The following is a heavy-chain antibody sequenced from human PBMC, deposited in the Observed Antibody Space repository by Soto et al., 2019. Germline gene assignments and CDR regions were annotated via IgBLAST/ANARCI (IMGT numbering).Heavy chain of an antibody. CDR3: ARRIKSGDGGYFHH. V-gene: IGHV2-5*04. CDR1: GFSLSAGSVG. CDR2: IYWNGDK. J-gene: IGHJ1*01. Sequence: QITLRESGPTLVKPTQTLTLTCTFSGFSLSAGSVGVGWIRQPPGKALEWLAMIYWNGDKRYSPSLKSRLTITKDTSRDQVVLTMANMDPVDTGTYYCARRIKSGDGGYFHHCGQGTLVAVST. D-gene: IGHD5-12*01.